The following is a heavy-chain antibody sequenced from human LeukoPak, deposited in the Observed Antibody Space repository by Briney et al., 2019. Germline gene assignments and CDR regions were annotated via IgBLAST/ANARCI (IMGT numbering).Heavy chain of an antibody. V-gene: IGHV4-59*08. J-gene: IGHJ4*02. CDR1: GGSISSYY. CDR2: IYYSGST. Sequence: SETLSLTCTVSGGSISSYYWSWIRQPPGKGLEWIGYIYYSGSTNYSPSLKSRVTISVDTSKNQFSLKLSSVTAADTAVYYCARGHGYNPFDYWGQGTLVTVSS. CDR3: ARGHGYNPFDY. D-gene: IGHD5-24*01.